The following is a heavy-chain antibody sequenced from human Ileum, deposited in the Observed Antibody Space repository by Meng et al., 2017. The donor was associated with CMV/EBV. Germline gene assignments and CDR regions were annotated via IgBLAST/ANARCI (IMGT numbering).Heavy chain of an antibody. CDR3: GRDNSGFVDY. D-gene: IGHD3-22*01. CDR1: GGYISTSSYY. J-gene: IGHJ4*02. Sequence: LTLAELGPGLGKPSEPLARTCTVSGGYISTSSYYWGWIRQSPGKGLEWIGSFYYNGITYYNPSLNSRVILSLDTSKNQFSLKLDSVTAADTAVYYCGRDNSGFVDYWGQGALVTVSS. V-gene: IGHV4-39*07. CDR2: FYYNGIT.